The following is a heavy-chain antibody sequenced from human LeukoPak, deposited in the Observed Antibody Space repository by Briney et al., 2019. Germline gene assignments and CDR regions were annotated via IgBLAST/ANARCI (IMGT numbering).Heavy chain of an antibody. V-gene: IGHV3-53*01. D-gene: IGHD3-22*01. Sequence: GGSLRLSCAASGFTVSSNYMSWVRQAPGKGLEWVSVIYSGGSTYYADSVKGRFTISRDNSKNTLYLQMNSLRAEDTAVYYCARGGGYYDSSGYSPWGQGTLVTVSS. CDR2: IYSGGST. CDR1: GFTVSSNY. CDR3: ARGGGYYDSSGYSP. J-gene: IGHJ5*02.